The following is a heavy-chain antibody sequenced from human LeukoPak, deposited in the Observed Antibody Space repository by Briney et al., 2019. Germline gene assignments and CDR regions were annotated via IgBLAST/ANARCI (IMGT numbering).Heavy chain of an antibody. CDR1: GFTVSSNY. CDR2: IYSGGST. Sequence: GGSLRLSCAASGFTVSSNYMSWVRQAPGKGLEWVSVIYSGGSTYYADSVKGRFTISRDNSKNTPYLQMNSLRAEDTAVYYCARVAAPYGMDVWGQGTTVTVSS. J-gene: IGHJ6*02. CDR3: ARVAAPYGMDV. V-gene: IGHV3-66*01.